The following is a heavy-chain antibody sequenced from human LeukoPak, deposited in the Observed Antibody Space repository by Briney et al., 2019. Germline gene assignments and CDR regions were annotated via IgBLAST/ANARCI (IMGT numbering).Heavy chain of an antibody. J-gene: IGHJ4*01. D-gene: IGHD1-7*01. CDR1: GFTFDSYA. CDR3: AKDRYNWNYGGVDY. Sequence: PGGSLRLSCAASGFTFDSYAMSWVRQAPGKGLEWVSAISASGYNTYYADSVKGRFTISGDTSKNTLYLQMNSLGAEDTAIYYCAKDRYNWNYGGVDYWGHGTLVTVSS. CDR2: ISASGYNT. V-gene: IGHV3-23*01.